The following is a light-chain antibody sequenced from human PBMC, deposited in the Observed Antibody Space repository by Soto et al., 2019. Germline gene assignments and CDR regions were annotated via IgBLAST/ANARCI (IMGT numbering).Light chain of an antibody. J-gene: IGKJ1*01. Sequence: DIQMTQSPSTLSASVGDRVTITFRASQSISSWLAWYQQKPGKAPKLLIYDASSLESGVPSRFSGSGSGTEFTLTISSLQPDDCATYYCQQYNSYSRTLGQGTKGDIK. CDR3: QQYNSYSRT. CDR1: QSISSW. V-gene: IGKV1-5*01. CDR2: DAS.